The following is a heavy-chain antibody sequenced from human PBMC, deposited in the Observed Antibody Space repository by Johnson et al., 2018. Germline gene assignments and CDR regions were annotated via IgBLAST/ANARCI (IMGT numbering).Heavy chain of an antibody. CDR3: ARESFSITAGNDGFDI. D-gene: IGHD6-13*01. CDR2: IYESGGT. V-gene: IGHV4-59*11. Sequence: QVQLQESGPGLVKPSETLSLICTVSGVSLSLHQWNWIRQPPGKGLEWIGVIYESGGTNYNPSLNSRVTISLGASKNQFSLKRSSVTAADTAVYYCARESFSITAGNDGFDIWGQGTMVTVSS. J-gene: IGHJ3*02. CDR1: GVSLSLHQ.